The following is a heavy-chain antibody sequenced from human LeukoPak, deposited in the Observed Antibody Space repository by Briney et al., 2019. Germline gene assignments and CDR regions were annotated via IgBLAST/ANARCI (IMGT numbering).Heavy chain of an antibody. V-gene: IGHV3-7*01. J-gene: IGHJ5*02. CDR2: IKQDGSEK. D-gene: IGHD4-17*01. CDR3: ARAPGEGWFDP. CDR1: GFTFSSYW. Sequence: PGGSLRLSCAASGFTFSSYWMSWVRQAPGKGLEWVASIKQDGSEKYYVDSVKGRFTISRDNAKNSLYLQMNSLRAENTALYDCARAPGEGWFDPWGQGTLVTVSS.